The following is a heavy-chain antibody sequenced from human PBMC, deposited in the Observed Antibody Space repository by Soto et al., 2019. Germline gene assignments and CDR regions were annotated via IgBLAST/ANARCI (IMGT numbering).Heavy chain of an antibody. CDR1: GGSISSGGYY. Sequence: TLSLTCTVSGGSISSGGYYWSWIRQHPGKGLEWIGYIYYSGSTYYNPSLKSRVTISVDTSKNQFSLKLSSVTAADTAVYYCARDDYGDYVVGYWGQGTLVTVSS. J-gene: IGHJ4*02. CDR2: IYYSGST. CDR3: ARDDYGDYVVGY. V-gene: IGHV4-31*03. D-gene: IGHD4-17*01.